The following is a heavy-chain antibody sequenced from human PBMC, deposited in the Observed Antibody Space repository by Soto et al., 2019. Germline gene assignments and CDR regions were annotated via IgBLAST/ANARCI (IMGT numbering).Heavy chain of an antibody. CDR3: ARETSGSFDY. Sequence: SETLSLTCTVYGGSFSGYYWSWIRQPPGKGLEWIGEINHSGSTNYNPSLKSRVTISVDTSKNQFSLKLSSVTAADTAVYYCARETSGSFDYWGQGTLVTVSS. D-gene: IGHD3-10*01. V-gene: IGHV4-34*01. CDR2: INHSGST. J-gene: IGHJ4*02. CDR1: GGSFSGYY.